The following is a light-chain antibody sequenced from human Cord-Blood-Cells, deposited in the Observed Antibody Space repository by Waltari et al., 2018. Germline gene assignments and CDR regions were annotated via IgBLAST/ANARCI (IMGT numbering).Light chain of an antibody. CDR3: QQYYSMYT. CDR1: QSVLYSPNNKNY. V-gene: IGKV4-1*01. Sequence: DIVMTQSPDSLAVSLGERATINCKSSQSVLYSPNNKNYLAWYQQKPGQPPKLLIYWASTRESGVPDRFSGSGSGTDFTLTISSLQAEDVAVYYCQQYYSMYTFGQGTKLEIK. J-gene: IGKJ2*01. CDR2: WAS.